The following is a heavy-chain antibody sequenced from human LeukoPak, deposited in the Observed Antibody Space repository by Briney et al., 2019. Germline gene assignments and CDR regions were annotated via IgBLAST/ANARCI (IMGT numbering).Heavy chain of an antibody. CDR3: AKGAVLRYFDWLSNWSDP. D-gene: IGHD3-9*01. J-gene: IGHJ5*02. V-gene: IGHV3-23*01. Sequence: GGSLRLSCAASGFTFSSYAMSWVRQAPGKGLEWVSAISGSGGSTYYADSVKGRFTISRDNSKNTLYLQMNSLRAEDTAVYYCAKGAVLRYFDWLSNWSDPWGQGTLATVSS. CDR2: ISGSGGST. CDR1: GFTFSSYA.